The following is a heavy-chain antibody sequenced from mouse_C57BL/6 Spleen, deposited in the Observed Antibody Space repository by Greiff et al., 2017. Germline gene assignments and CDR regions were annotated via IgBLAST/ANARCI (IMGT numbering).Heavy chain of an antibody. CDR1: GYTFTSYW. D-gene: IGHD1-1*01. Sequence: QVQLKQPGTELVKPGASVKLSCKASGYTFTSYWMHWVKQRPGQGLEWIGNINPSNGGTNYNEKFKSKATLTVDKSSSTAYMQLSSLTSEDSAVYYCARWGYGSSLYYAMDYWGQGTSVTVSS. CDR3: ARWGYGSSLYYAMDY. V-gene: IGHV1-53*01. CDR2: INPSNGGT. J-gene: IGHJ4*01.